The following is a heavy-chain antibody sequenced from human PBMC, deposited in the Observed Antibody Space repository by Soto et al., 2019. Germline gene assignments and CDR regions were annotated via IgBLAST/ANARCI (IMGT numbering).Heavy chain of an antibody. CDR1: GGSISSYY. Sequence: SETLSLTCTVSGGSISSYYWSWIRQPPGKGLEWIGYIYYSGSTNYNPSLKSRVTISVDTSKNQFSLKLSSVTAADTAVYYCARSNFWSGYYPINWFDPWGQGTLVTVSS. D-gene: IGHD3-3*01. V-gene: IGHV4-59*01. J-gene: IGHJ5*02. CDR3: ARSNFWSGYYPINWFDP. CDR2: IYYSGST.